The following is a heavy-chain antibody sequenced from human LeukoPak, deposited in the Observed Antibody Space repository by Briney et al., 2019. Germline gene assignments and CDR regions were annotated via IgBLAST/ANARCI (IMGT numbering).Heavy chain of an antibody. D-gene: IGHD1-26*01. V-gene: IGHV1-2*02. CDR1: GYTFTVYY. J-gene: IGHJ4*02. CDR2: INPNSGGT. CDR3: ARECSGTYCGED. Sequence: ASVTVSCTASGYTFTVYYMHWVRQAPGPGLEWMGWINPNSGGTKYAQNFEGRVTMTRDTSITTAYMELSSLRSDDTAIYYCARECSGTYCGEDWGQGTLVTVSS.